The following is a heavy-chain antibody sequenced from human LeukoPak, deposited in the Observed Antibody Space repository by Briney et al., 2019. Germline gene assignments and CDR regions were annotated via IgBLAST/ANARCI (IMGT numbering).Heavy chain of an antibody. D-gene: IGHD6-6*01. V-gene: IGHV4-59*08. J-gene: IGHJ4*02. CDR2: VYHSGST. CDR3: ARHRGDSSSSEDFDY. CDR1: GDSMTNYY. Sequence: SETLSLTCTVSGDSMTNYYWSWLRQPPGKGLEWIGYVYHSGSTKYNPSLKSRVTISIDTSENQFSLKLSSVTAADTAVYYCARHRGDSSSSEDFDYWGQGTLVTVSS.